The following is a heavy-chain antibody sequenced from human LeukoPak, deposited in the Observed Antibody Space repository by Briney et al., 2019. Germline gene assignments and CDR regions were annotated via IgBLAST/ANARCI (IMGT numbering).Heavy chain of an antibody. D-gene: IGHD1-26*01. CDR3: ARDGLLGATNPFDY. CDR2: IYGADGT. Sequence: PGGSLRLSCAASGSSVSTKYMSWVRQAPGKGLEWVSVIYGADGTYYADSVKGRFTISRDNSKNTLYLQMNSLRPEDTAVYYCARDGLLGATNPFDYWGQGTLVTVSS. J-gene: IGHJ4*02. CDR1: GSSVSTKY. V-gene: IGHV3-66*01.